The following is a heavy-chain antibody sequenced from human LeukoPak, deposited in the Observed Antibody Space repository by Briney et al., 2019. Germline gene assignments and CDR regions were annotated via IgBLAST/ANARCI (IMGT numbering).Heavy chain of an antibody. V-gene: IGHV3-7*04. CDR1: GFTFSSYN. CDR2: IHQDGNEK. D-gene: IGHD2-15*01. J-gene: IGHJ4*02. CDR3: ARGDKFSGDY. Sequence: PGGSLRLSCAASGFTFSSYNMNWVRQAPGKGLEWVANIHQDGNEKYYVDSVKGRFTISRDNAKNSLYLQMNSLRAEDTAVYYCARGDKFSGDYWGQGTLVTVSS.